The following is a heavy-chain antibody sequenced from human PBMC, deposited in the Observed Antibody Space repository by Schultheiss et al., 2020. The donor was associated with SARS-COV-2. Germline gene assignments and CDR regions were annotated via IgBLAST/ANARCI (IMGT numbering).Heavy chain of an antibody. V-gene: IGHV1-18*01. Sequence: ASVKVSCKASGYTFTSYGISWVRQAPGQGLEWMGWISAYNGSTSYAQKFQGRVTITRDTSTSTAYMELRSLRSDDTAVYYCARGVVEGSYHYYYYGMDVWGQGTTVTVSS. D-gene: IGHD3-16*02. CDR1: GYTFTSYG. CDR2: ISAYNGST. J-gene: IGHJ6*02. CDR3: ARGVVEGSYHYYYYGMDV.